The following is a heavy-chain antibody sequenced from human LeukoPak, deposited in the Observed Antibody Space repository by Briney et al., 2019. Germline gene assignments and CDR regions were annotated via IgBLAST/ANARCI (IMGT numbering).Heavy chain of an antibody. CDR1: GGSISSSSYY. J-gene: IGHJ5*02. CDR3: ARLISSYSSSWYVSPKTYNINNWFDP. V-gene: IGHV4-39*01. D-gene: IGHD6-13*01. Sequence: SETLSLTCTVSGGSISSSSYYWGWIRQPPGKGLEWIGSIYYSGSTYYNPSLKSRVTISVDTSKNQFSLKLSSVTAADTAVYYCARLISSYSSSWYVSPKTYNINNWFDPWGQGTLVTVSS. CDR2: IYYSGST.